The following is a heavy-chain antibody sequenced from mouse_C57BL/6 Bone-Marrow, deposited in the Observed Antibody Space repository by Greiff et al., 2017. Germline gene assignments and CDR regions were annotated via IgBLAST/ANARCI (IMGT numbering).Heavy chain of an antibody. CDR2: ISYDGSN. CDR1: GYSITSGYY. Sequence: DVQLQESGPGLVKPSQSLSLTCSVTGYSITSGYYWNWIRQFPGNKLEWMGYISYDGSNNYNPSLKNRISITRDTSKNQFFLKLNSVTTEDTATYYCARSVTTVVAPLDYWGQGTTLTVSS. D-gene: IGHD1-1*01. CDR3: ARSVTTVVAPLDY. J-gene: IGHJ2*01. V-gene: IGHV3-6*01.